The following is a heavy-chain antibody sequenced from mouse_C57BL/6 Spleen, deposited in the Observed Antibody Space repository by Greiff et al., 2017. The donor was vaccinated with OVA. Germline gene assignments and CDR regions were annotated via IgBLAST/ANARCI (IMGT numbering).Heavy chain of an antibody. D-gene: IGHD4-1*01. CDR3: AKELTGFDY. CDR1: GYTFTSYW. V-gene: IGHV1-72*01. Sequence: QVQLLQSGAGLVQPGASVKLSCTASGYTFTSYWMHWVKQTPGRGLEWIGSIDPNGGGSKSNENFKSKATLTVDKPSNTAYMQLSSLATEDSAVYYCAKELTGFDYWGQGTTLTVSS. CDR2: IDPNGGGS. J-gene: IGHJ2*01.